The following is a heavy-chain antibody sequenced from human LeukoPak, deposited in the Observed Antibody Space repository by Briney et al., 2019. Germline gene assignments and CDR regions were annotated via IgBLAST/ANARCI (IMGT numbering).Heavy chain of an antibody. J-gene: IGHJ6*02. Sequence: ASVKVSCKASGYTFFTSDVSWVRQAPGQGLEWMGWISAYNGKTNYAQKFQGRVTMTTDTSTNTAYMELSSLRSEDTAVYYCARALIQLSAMDYYYYGMDVWGQGTTVTVSS. D-gene: IGHD5-18*01. CDR3: ARALIQLSAMDYYYYGMDV. CDR1: GYTFFTSD. CDR2: ISAYNGKT. V-gene: IGHV1-18*01.